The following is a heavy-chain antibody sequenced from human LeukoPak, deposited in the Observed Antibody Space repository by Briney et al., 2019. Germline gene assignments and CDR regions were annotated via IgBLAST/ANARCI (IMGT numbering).Heavy chain of an antibody. Sequence: GGSLTLSCAASELTFSSYAMSWVRQAPGKGLEWVSSISASGSLTYYADSVKGRFTISRDNSKSILFLQMNSLTVEDTAVYFWAKGWFGETLHGPHDYWGQGPLVTVSS. CDR2: ISASGSLT. D-gene: IGHD3-10*01. CDR1: ELTFSSYA. CDR3: AKGWFGETLHGPHDY. J-gene: IGHJ4*02. V-gene: IGHV3-23*01.